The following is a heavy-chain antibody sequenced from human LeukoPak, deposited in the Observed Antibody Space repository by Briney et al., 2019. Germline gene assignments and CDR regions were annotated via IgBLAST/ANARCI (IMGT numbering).Heavy chain of an antibody. D-gene: IGHD6-19*01. Sequence: PSETLSLTCTVSGGSISSYYWGWIRQPPGKGLGWIGSIYHIGSTYYNPSLKSRVTISVDSSKNQFSLQLSSVIAADTAVYYCARKEAVAGTYVGDYWGQGTLVTVSS. CDR2: IYHIGST. J-gene: IGHJ4*02. CDR3: ARKEAVAGTYVGDY. V-gene: IGHV4-38-2*02. CDR1: GGSISSYY.